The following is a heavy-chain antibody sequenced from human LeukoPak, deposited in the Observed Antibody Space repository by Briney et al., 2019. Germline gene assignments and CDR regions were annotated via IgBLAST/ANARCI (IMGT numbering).Heavy chain of an antibody. J-gene: IGHJ4*02. V-gene: IGHV3-23*01. CDR3: AKDLDSSTWSIDY. CDR2: ISGSGGST. D-gene: IGHD6-13*01. Sequence: PGGSLRLSCAASGYTFTNYGMSWVRQAPGKGLEWVSAISGSGGSTDYGDSVKGGFTISRDNSKNTLYLRMNSLRAEDTAVYYCAKDLDSSTWSIDYWGQGTLVTVSS. CDR1: GYTFTNYG.